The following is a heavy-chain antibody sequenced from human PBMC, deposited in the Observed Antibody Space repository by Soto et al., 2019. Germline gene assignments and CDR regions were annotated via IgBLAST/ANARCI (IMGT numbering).Heavy chain of an antibody. CDR1: GFTFSTYA. Sequence: PGESLKISCAASGFTFSTYAMTWVRQAPGKGLEWVSIISSSGDGTYYVDSVKGRFTISRDNSRNTLNLQMNSLRAEDTAVYYCAKNGDFWSWGMDVWGQGTTVTVSS. CDR2: ISSSGDGT. CDR3: AKNGDFWSWGMDV. D-gene: IGHD3-3*01. J-gene: IGHJ6*02. V-gene: IGHV3-23*01.